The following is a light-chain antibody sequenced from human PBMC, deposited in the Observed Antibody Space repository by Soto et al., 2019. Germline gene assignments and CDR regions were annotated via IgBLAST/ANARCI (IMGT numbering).Light chain of an antibody. CDR3: QQYASSPWT. Sequence: EIVLTQSPGTLSLSPGERATLSCRASQSVTTYLAWYQQKPGQAHSLLIYDASTRATGIPARFSASEYATAGTLTLRRLETEDGAVYDGQQYASSPWTFGQGTKVDIK. CDR1: QSVTTY. V-gene: IGKV3-20*01. CDR2: DAS. J-gene: IGKJ1*01.